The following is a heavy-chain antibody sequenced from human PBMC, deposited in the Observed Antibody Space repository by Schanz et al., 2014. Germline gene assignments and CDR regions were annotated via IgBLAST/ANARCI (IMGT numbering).Heavy chain of an antibody. CDR3: AKGMGYCSGGTCYDYYYYGLDV. D-gene: IGHD2-15*01. CDR2: ISYDGSNK. CDR1: GFTFSSYG. J-gene: IGHJ6*02. Sequence: VQLVESGGGLVKPGGSLRLSCAASGFTFSSYGMHWVRQAPGKGLEWVAVISYDGSNKYYADSVKGRFTISRDNSENTLYLQMNSLSADDTAVYYCAKGMGYCSGGTCYDYYYYGLDVWGQGTTVTVSS. V-gene: IGHV3-30*19.